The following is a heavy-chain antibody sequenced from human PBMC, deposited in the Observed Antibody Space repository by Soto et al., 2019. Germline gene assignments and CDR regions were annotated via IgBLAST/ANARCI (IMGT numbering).Heavy chain of an antibody. CDR1: GFTFSSYG. CDR2: ISYDGSNK. Sequence: QVQLVESGGGVVQPGGSLRLSCAASGFTFSSYGMHWVRQAPGKGLEWVAVISYDGSNKYYADSVKGRFTISRDNSKNTLYLQMNSLRAEDTAVYYWAKYYGDRRKRDAFDIWGQGTMVTVSS. J-gene: IGHJ3*02. V-gene: IGHV3-30*18. D-gene: IGHD4-17*01. CDR3: AKYYGDRRKRDAFDI.